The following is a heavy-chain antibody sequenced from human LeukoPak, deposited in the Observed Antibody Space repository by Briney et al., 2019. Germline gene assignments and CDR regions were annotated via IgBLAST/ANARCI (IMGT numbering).Heavy chain of an antibody. CDR3: ARERTTVVTSNWFDP. J-gene: IGHJ5*02. Sequence: SETLSLTCTVSGGSISSGDYYWSWIRQPPGKGLEWIGYIYYSGSTYYNPSLKSRVTISVDTSKNQFSLKLSSVTAADTAVYYCARERTTVVTSNWFDPWGQGTLVTVSS. V-gene: IGHV4-30-4*01. CDR1: GGSISSGDYY. D-gene: IGHD4-23*01. CDR2: IYYSGST.